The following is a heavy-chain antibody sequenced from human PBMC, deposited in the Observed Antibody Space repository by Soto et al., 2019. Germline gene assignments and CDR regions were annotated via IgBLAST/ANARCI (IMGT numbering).Heavy chain of an antibody. V-gene: IGHV1-3*01. CDR3: ARAVAVAADFDF. J-gene: IGHJ4*02. CDR1: GYTFTGYA. Sequence: ASVKVSCKASGYTFTGYAMHWVRQAPGQRLEWMGWINAGNGNTKYSQKFQGRVTITRDTSASTAYMELSSLRSEDTAVYYCARAVAVAADFDFWGQGTLVTVSS. CDR2: INAGNGNT. D-gene: IGHD6-19*01.